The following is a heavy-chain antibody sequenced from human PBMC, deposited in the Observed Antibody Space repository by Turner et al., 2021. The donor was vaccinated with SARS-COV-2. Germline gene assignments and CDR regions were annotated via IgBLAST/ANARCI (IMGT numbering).Heavy chain of an antibody. Sequence: QVQLVQSGAEVKKPGASVTVSCKASGYTFTGYDMHWVRQAPGQGLEWMGWINPNSGGTNYAQKFQGRVTMTRDTSISTAYMELSRLRSDDTAVYYCAVLEMATITDAFDIWGQGTMVTVSS. J-gene: IGHJ3*02. CDR3: AVLEMATITDAFDI. V-gene: IGHV1-2*02. CDR1: GYTFTGYD. D-gene: IGHD5-12*01. CDR2: INPNSGGT.